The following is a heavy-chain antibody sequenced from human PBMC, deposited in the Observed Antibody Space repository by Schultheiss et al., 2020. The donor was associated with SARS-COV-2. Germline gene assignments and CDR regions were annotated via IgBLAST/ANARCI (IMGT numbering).Heavy chain of an antibody. V-gene: IGHV1-2*02. Sequence: ASVKVSCKASGGTFSSYAISWVRQAPGQGLEWMGRINPNSGGTNYAQKFQGRVTMTRDTSTSTVYMELSSLRSEDTAVYYCARGILPAAIRNDWFDPWGQGTLVTVSS. CDR3: ARGILPAAIRNDWFDP. J-gene: IGHJ5*02. CDR1: GGTFSSYA. D-gene: IGHD2-2*02. CDR2: INPNSGGT.